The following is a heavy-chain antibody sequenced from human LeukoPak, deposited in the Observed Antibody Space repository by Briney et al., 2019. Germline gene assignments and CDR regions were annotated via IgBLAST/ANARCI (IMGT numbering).Heavy chain of an antibody. CDR3: ARTHSSSWYSGNQLYFDY. CDR2: IYYSGST. D-gene: IGHD6-13*01. V-gene: IGHV4-39*07. J-gene: IGHJ4*02. Sequence: SETLSLTCTVSGGSISSSSYYWGWIRQPPGKGLEWIGSIYYSGSTYYNPSLKSRVTISVDTSKNQFSLKLSSVTAADTAVYYCARTHSSSWYSGNQLYFDYWGQGTLVTVSS. CDR1: GGSISSSSYY.